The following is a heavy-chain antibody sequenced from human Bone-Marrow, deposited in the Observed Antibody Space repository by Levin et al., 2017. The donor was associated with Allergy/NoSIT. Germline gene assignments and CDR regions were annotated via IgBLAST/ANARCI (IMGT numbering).Heavy chain of an antibody. V-gene: IGHV4-39*02. CDR3: VAQAVAGNGGEKGIFYYGNDV. CDR1: GDSMTREVYY. CDR2: AFSRERTRETT. D-gene: IGHD6-19*01. Sequence: PSETLSLTCGVSGDSMTREVYYWGWLRQSPGKELEWIGSAFSRERTRETTYYNPSLKSRVAISVDTSMNVFSLSLTAVTVADTAIYYCVAQAVAGNGGEKGIFYYGNDVWGHGTTVTVSS. J-gene: IGHJ6*02.